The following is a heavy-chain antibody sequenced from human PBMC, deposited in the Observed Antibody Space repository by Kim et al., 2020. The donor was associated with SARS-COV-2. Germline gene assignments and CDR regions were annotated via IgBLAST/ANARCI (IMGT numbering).Heavy chain of an antibody. CDR1: GFTLSSRW. Sequence: GGSLRLSCTASGFTLSSRWMLWVRQAQGKGLAWVSLINGEGSSVTYADAVKGQFTIPNGNAKNTLFLQKESLRVDDTAVYYCARGPCVADGLWGQGMLV. V-gene: IGHV3-74*01. CDR2: INGEGSSV. CDR3: ARGPCVADGL. D-gene: IGHD2-21*01. J-gene: IGHJ4*01.